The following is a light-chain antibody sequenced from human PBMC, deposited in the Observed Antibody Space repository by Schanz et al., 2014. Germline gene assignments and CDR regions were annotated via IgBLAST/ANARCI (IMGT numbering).Light chain of an antibody. J-gene: IGKJ1*01. Sequence: EVVMTQSPATLSMSPGERATLSCRASQSVGRNLAWYQQNPGQAPRLLIYDASNRATGIPARFSGSGSGTDFTLTISRLEPEDFAVYYCQQCGSSRWTFGQGTKVEIK. V-gene: IGKV3D-11*03. CDR3: QQCGSSRWT. CDR2: DAS. CDR1: QSVGRN.